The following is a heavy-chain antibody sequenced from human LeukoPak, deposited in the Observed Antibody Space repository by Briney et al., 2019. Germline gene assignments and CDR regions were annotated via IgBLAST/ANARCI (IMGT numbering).Heavy chain of an antibody. CDR1: GFTFSSYW. CDR3: ARDFEPAVKHAFDI. V-gene: IGHV3-7*01. CDR2: IKQDGSEK. Sequence: GGSLRLSCAASGFTFSSYWMSWVRQAPGKGLEWVANIKQDGSEKYYVDSVKGRFTISRDNAKNSLYLQMNSLRAEDTAVYYCARDFEPAVKHAFDIWGQGTMVTVSS. D-gene: IGHD2-2*01. J-gene: IGHJ3*02.